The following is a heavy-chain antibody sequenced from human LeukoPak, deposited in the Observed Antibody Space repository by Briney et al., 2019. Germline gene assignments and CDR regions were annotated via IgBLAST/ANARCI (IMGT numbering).Heavy chain of an antibody. CDR1: GGSISSSSYY. D-gene: IGHD3-10*01. CDR2: IYYSGST. J-gene: IGHJ5*02. V-gene: IGHV4-39*07. Sequence: SETLSLTCTVSGGSISSSSYYWGWIRQPPGKGPEWIGSIYYSGSTYYNPSLKSRVTISVDTSKNQFSLKLSSVTAADTAVYYCARDRLGLLWFGELLYNWFDPWGQGTLVTVSS. CDR3: ARDRLGLLWFGELLYNWFDP.